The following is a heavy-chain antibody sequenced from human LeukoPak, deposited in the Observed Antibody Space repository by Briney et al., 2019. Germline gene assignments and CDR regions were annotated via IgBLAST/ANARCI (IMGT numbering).Heavy chain of an antibody. V-gene: IGHV4-31*03. CDR1: GGSINSGGYF. J-gene: IGHJ4*02. D-gene: IGHD4/OR15-4a*01. CDR3: ARCYGAYPPLFLAA. Sequence: PSETLSLTCTVSGGSINSGGYFWSWIRQHPGKGLEWVGHIYHSGNTYYNPSLKSRVTMSVDTSKNQFSLKLTSVTAADTAVYYVARCYGAYPPLFLAAGDQEPLPPVS. CDR2: IYHSGNT.